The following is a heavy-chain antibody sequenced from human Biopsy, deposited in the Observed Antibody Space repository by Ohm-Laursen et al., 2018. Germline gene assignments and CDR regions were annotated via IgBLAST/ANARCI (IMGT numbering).Heavy chain of an antibody. CDR3: ARGSNDFGGLYFPR. D-gene: IGHD4-23*01. J-gene: IGHJ4*02. CDR2: ISYTGYT. CDR1: GGSFTGHY. V-gene: IGHV4-59*11. Sequence: SDTLSLTCTVSGGSFTGHYWSWIRQPPGKGLEWIGHISYTGYTSYNASLKSRVTILVDTSRNHFSLRLSSLTAADTAVYYCARGSNDFGGLYFPRWGQGTLLTVSS.